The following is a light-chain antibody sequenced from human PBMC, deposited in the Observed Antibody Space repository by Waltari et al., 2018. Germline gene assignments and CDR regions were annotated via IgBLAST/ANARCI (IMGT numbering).Light chain of an antibody. CDR1: EDVSTW. J-gene: IGKJ4*01. CDR2: AAS. V-gene: IGKV1-12*01. CDR3: QQSNTFPLT. Sequence: IQLTQSPSSVSASVGDRVTITSRASEDVSTWLAWYQQKPRKVPQLLIFAASVLRTGVSSRFTGSGSGTDFTLTISSLEPEDFATYYCQQSNTFPLTFGGGTKVEIK.